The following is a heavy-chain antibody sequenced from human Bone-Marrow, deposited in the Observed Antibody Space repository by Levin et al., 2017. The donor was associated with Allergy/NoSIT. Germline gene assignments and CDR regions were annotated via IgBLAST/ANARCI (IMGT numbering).Heavy chain of an antibody. J-gene: IGHJ4*02. Sequence: LGESLKISCAASGFTFSSYGMHWVRQAPGKGLEWVAVISYDGSNKYYADSVKGRFTISRDNSKNTLYLQMNSLRAEDTAVYYCAKDPSYYYDSSGYYLPTYFDYWGQGTLVTVSS. V-gene: IGHV3-30*18. CDR3: AKDPSYYYDSSGYYLPTYFDY. CDR2: ISYDGSNK. CDR1: GFTFSSYG. D-gene: IGHD3-22*01.